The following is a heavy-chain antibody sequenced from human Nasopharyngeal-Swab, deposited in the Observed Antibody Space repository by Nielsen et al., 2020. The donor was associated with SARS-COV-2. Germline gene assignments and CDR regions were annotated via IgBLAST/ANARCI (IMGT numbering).Heavy chain of an antibody. CDR1: GDSINSHF. J-gene: IGHJ5*01. CDR3: ARGLYDGSGLLDS. Sequence: SETLSLTCTVSGDSINSHFWSWIRQPPGKGLDWIGYISYGGSTNYNTSLRSRVTISVDTSKSQFSLKLTSVTAADTAVYYCARGLYDGSGLLDSWGHGTLVTVSS. V-gene: IGHV4-59*11. D-gene: IGHD3-22*01. CDR2: ISYGGST.